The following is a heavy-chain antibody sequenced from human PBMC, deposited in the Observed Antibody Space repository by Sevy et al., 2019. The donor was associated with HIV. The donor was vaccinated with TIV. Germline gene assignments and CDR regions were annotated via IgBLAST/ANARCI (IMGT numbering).Heavy chain of an antibody. D-gene: IGHD5-12*01. V-gene: IGHV4-39*07. J-gene: IGHJ5*02. Sequence: SETLSLTCTVSGGSISNNNYYWVWIRQPPGKGLEWIGSIYYNGRTYYNPSLKSRVTISVDTSKNQFSLKLTSVTAADTGVYYCARGPPVRSGDDSLNWFDPWGQGTLVTVSS. CDR3: ARGPPVRSGDDSLNWFDP. CDR2: IYYNGRT. CDR1: GGSISNNNYY.